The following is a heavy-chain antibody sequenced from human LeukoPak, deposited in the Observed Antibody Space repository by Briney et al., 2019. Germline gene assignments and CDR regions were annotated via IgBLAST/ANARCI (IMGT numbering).Heavy chain of an antibody. CDR1: GDSISSYY. D-gene: IGHD6-6*01. V-gene: IGHV4-4*09. J-gene: IGHJ4*02. CDR3: ARLTRLSTSPDRYYLDY. Sequence: SETLSLTCTVSGDSISSYYWSWIRQPPGKGLEWIGDIYTSGGTTYIPSLKGRVTISIDTSKNQFSLKLSSVTAADSAVYYCARLTRLSTSPDRYYLDYWGQGTLVTVSS. CDR2: IYTSGGT.